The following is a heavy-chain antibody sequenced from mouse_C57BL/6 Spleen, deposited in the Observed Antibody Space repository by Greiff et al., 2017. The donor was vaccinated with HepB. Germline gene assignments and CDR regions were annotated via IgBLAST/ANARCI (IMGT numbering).Heavy chain of an antibody. V-gene: IGHV1-55*01. D-gene: IGHD1-1*01. CDR3: ASGSSVAY. Sequence: QVQLQQSGAELVKPGASVKMSCKASGYTFTSYWITWVKQRPGQGLEWIGDIDPGSGSTNYNEKFKSKATLTVDTSSSPAHMQLSTLTSEDAAVYYCASGSSVAYWSQGTLVTVSA. CDR1: GYTFTSYW. J-gene: IGHJ3*01. CDR2: IDPGSGST.